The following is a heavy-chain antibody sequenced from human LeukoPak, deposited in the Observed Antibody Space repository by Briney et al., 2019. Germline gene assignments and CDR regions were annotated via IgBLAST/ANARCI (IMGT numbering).Heavy chain of an antibody. D-gene: IGHD6-13*01. CDR3: ARSLSSSSWYGVYYYYYMDV. CDR2: INHSGST. Sequence: SETLSLTCAVYGGSFSGYYWSWIRQPPGKGLEWIGKINHSGSTNYNPSLKSRVTISVDTSKNQFSLKLSSVTAADTAVYYCARSLSSSSWYGVYYYYYMDVWGKGTTVTVSS. V-gene: IGHV4-34*01. CDR1: GGSFSGYY. J-gene: IGHJ6*03.